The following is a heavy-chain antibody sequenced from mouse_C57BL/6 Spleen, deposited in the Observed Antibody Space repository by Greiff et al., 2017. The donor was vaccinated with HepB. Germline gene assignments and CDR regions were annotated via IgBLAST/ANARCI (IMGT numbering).Heavy chain of an antibody. CDR2: IDPEDGDT. D-gene: IGHD1-1*01. CDR3: TYHYYGSSAWFAY. J-gene: IGHJ3*01. CDR1: GFNIKDYY. Sequence: VQLKESGAELVRPGASVKLSCTASGFNIKDYYMHWVKQRPEQGLEWIGRIDPEDGDTEYAPKFQGKATMTADTSSNTAYLQLSSLTSEDTAVYYCTYHYYGSSAWFAYWGQGTLVTVSA. V-gene: IGHV14-1*01.